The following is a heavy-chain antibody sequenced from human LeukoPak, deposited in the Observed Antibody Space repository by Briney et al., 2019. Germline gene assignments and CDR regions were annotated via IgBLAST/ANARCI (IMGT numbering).Heavy chain of an antibody. V-gene: IGHV1-24*01. D-gene: IGHD3-3*01. Sequence: ASVKVSCKVSGYTLSELSIHWVRQAPGKGLEWVGGLDPNDGETIYAQKFQGRDIMTEDTSTDTAYMELSSLRSEDTAVFYCAASFLRFSPDFDYWGQGTLVTVSS. CDR1: GYTLSELS. CDR3: AASFLRFSPDFDY. J-gene: IGHJ4*02. CDR2: LDPNDGET.